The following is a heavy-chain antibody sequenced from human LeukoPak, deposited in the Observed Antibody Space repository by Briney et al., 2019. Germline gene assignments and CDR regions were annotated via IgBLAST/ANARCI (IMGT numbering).Heavy chain of an antibody. CDR1: GGSFSGYY. D-gene: IGHD5-24*01. Sequence: SETLSLTCAVYGGSFSGYYWSWIRQPPVKGLEWIGEINHSGSTNYYPSLKSRVTISVDTSKNQFSLKLSSVTAADTAVYYCARGSMATIVSHGMDVWGQGTTVTVSS. CDR2: INHSGST. CDR3: ARGSMATIVSHGMDV. V-gene: IGHV4-34*01. J-gene: IGHJ6*02.